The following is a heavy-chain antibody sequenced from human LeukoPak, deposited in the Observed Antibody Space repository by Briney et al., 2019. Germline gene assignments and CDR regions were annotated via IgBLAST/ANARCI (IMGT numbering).Heavy chain of an antibody. CDR1: GFTFNSYS. CDR3: ARDFPVLGIQLWPVSGFDP. J-gene: IGHJ5*02. CDR2: IYYSGST. V-gene: IGHV4-4*02. D-gene: IGHD5-18*01. Sequence: GSPRLSCAASGFTFNSYSMHWVRQPPGKGLEWIAEIYYSGSTNYNPSLKSRVTISVDTSKNQFSLKLSSVTAADTAVYYCARDFPVLGIQLWPVSGFDPWGQGTLVTVSS.